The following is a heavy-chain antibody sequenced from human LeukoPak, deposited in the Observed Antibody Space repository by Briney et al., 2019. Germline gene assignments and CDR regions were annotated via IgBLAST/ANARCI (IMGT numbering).Heavy chain of an antibody. V-gene: IGHV1-18*01. Sequence: ASVKVSCKASGYSFRSFGINWVRQAPGQGLEWMGWISGYNGDTKYSQRLEGRVTLTTDSSTTTTYMELVTLRSDDTAVYYCARDPTEGFEELLSPPDYWGQGTLVTVSS. D-gene: IGHD3-10*01. CDR2: ISGYNGDT. CDR3: ARDPTEGFEELLSPPDY. CDR1: GYSFRSFG. J-gene: IGHJ4*02.